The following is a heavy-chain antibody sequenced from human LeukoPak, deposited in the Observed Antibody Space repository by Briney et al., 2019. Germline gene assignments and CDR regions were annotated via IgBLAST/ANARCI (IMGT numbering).Heavy chain of an antibody. D-gene: IGHD3-22*01. J-gene: IGHJ4*02. CDR1: GFTFGDYA. Sequence: GGSLRLSCTASGFTFGDYAMSWFRQAPGKGLEWVGFIGSKAYGGTTEYAASVKGRFTISRDDSKSIAYLQMNSLKTEDTAVYYCTRVSYYDSSGYYVDYWGQGTLVTVSS. CDR2: IGSKAYGGTT. CDR3: TRVSYYDSSGYYVDY. V-gene: IGHV3-49*03.